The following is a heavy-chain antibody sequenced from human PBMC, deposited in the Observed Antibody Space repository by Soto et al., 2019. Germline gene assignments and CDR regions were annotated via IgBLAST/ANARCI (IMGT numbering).Heavy chain of an antibody. CDR3: ARAPPYCSGGSCYLLYYHYYYGMDV. D-gene: IGHD2-15*01. J-gene: IGHJ6*02. CDR1: GYTFTSYG. Sequence: ASVKVSCKASGYTFTSYGISWVRQAPGQGLEWMGWISAYNGNTNYAQKLQGRVTMTTDTSTSTAYMELRSLRSDDTAVYYCARAPPYCSGGSCYLLYYHYYYGMDVWGQGTTVTVSS. CDR2: ISAYNGNT. V-gene: IGHV1-18*04.